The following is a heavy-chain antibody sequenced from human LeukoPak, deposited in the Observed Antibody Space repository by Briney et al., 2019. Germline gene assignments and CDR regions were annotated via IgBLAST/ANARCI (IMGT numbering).Heavy chain of an antibody. Sequence: GGSLRLSCAASGFTFDDYAMHWVQQAPGKGLEWVSGISWNSGSIGYADSVKGRFTISRDNAKNSLYLQMNSLRAEDTALYYCAKAPTSVEMATIFDYWGQGTLVTVSS. J-gene: IGHJ4*02. V-gene: IGHV3-9*01. CDR2: ISWNSGSI. CDR1: GFTFDDYA. CDR3: AKAPTSVEMATIFDY. D-gene: IGHD5-24*01.